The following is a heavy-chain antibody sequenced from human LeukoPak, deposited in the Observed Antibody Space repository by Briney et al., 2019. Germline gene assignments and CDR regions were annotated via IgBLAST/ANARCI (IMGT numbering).Heavy chain of an antibody. D-gene: IGHD3-3*01. J-gene: IGHJ5*02. CDR3: ARGDYDFWSGYGTFADNWFDP. Sequence: TSETLSLTCAVSGGSISSGGYSWSWIRQPPGKGLEWIGYIYHSGSTYYNPSLKSRVTISVDRSKNQFSLKLSSVTAADTAVYYCARGDYDFWSGYGTFADNWFDPWGQGTLVTVSS. V-gene: IGHV4-30-2*01. CDR2: IYHSGST. CDR1: GGSISSGGYS.